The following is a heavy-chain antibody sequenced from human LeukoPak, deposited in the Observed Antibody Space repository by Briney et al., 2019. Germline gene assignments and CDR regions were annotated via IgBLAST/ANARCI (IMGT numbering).Heavy chain of an antibody. J-gene: IGHJ4*02. Sequence: SETLSLTCTVSGGSLSSYYWSWIRQPPGKGLEWIGYIYYSGSTNYNPSLKSRVTISVDRSKNQFSLKLSSVTAADTAVYYCARGSYSVAYWGQGTLVTVSS. CDR3: ARGSYSVAY. CDR2: IYYSGST. CDR1: GGSLSSYY. D-gene: IGHD1-26*01. V-gene: IGHV4-59*01.